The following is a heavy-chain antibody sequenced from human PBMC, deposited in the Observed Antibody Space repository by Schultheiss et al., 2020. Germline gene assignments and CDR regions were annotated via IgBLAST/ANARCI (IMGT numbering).Heavy chain of an antibody. CDR2: IRDSGFTI. Sequence: GGSLRLSCAASGFTFSSYALSWVRQAPGKGLEWVSAIRDSGFTIYHADSVKGRFSISRDNSRDTLYLQMNSLRAEDTAVYYCAKDSGAYFDTSGYRYFDFRGPGTLVTVSS. CDR3: AKDSGAYFDTSGYRYFDF. J-gene: IGHJ4*02. V-gene: IGHV3-23*01. CDR1: GFTFSSYA. D-gene: IGHD3-22*01.